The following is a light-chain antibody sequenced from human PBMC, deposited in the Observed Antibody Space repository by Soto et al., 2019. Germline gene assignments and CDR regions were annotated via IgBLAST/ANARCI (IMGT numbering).Light chain of an antibody. CDR1: SSNIGRNT. J-gene: IGLJ1*01. CDR2: NNN. Sequence: QSVLTQPPSASGTPGQGVTISCSGSSSNIGRNTVNWYQQVPGTAPKLLIYNNNQRPSGVPDRFSGSKSGTSASLAIIGLQSEDEADYYCAAWDDGLNGSVFGAGTKVTVL. CDR3: AAWDDGLNGSV. V-gene: IGLV1-44*01.